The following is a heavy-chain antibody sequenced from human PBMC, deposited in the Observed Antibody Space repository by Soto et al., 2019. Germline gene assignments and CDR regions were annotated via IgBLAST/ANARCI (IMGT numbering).Heavy chain of an antibody. CDR2: VYYSGST. J-gene: IGHJ4*02. CDR1: GGSISSSSYY. V-gene: IGHV4-39*01. D-gene: IGHD3-9*01. CDR3: ARHDWAKPFDD. Sequence: SETLSLTCTVSGGSISSSSYYWGWIRQPPGKGLEWIGSVYYSGSTYYNPSLKSRVTISVDTSKNQFSLKLSSVTAADTAVYYCARHDWAKPFDDWGQGTLVTVS.